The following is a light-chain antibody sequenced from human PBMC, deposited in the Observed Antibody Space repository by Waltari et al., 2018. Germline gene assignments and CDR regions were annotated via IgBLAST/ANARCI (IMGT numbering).Light chain of an antibody. CDR1: QSDGGT. Sequence: EIVLTQSPGTLSLSPGDTATLACRASQSDGGTLAWYQQKSGQAPRLLIDGASSRATGVPDRFSGSGSWTEFSLTISRLEPEDFAVYYCQHYVRLPVTFGQGTKVEIK. V-gene: IGKV3-20*01. J-gene: IGKJ1*01. CDR2: GAS. CDR3: QHYVRLPVT.